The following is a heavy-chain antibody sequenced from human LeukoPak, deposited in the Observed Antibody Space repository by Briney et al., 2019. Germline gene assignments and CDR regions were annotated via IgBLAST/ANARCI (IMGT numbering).Heavy chain of an antibody. CDR1: GFTFSSYG. V-gene: IGHV3-33*06. Sequence: GGSLRLSCAASGFTFSSYGMHWVRQAPGKGLEWVAVIWYDGSNKYYADSVKGRFTISRDNSKNTLYLQMNSLRAEDTAVYYCAKELGQYNYFDYWGQGTLVTVSS. CDR3: AKELGQYNYFDY. D-gene: IGHD5-18*01. J-gene: IGHJ4*02. CDR2: IWYDGSNK.